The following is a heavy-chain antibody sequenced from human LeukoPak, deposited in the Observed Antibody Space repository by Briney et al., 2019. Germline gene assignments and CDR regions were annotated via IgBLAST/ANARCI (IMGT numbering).Heavy chain of an antibody. CDR1: GFTFTSFA. CDR2: IGGGGGGT. V-gene: IGHV3-23*01. CDR3: AKWGTFCSSATCLSYFDY. D-gene: IGHD2-2*01. Sequence: GGSLRLSCAASGFTFTSFAMSCVRQAPGKGLEWVSAIGGGGGGTYYADSVKGRFTISRDISENTLYLQMSSLRAEDTAVYYCAKWGTFCSSATCLSYFDYWGQGTLVTVSS. J-gene: IGHJ4*02.